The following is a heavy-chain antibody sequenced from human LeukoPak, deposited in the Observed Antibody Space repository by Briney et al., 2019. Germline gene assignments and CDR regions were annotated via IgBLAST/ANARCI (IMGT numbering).Heavy chain of an antibody. J-gene: IGHJ4*02. CDR3: AKEICPTATTPGRTYFDY. V-gene: IGHV3-30*02. Sequence: GGSLRLSCAASGFTFSSYGMHWVRQAPGKGLEWVAFVRYDGSNKYYADSVKGRFTISRDNSKNTLYLQMNSLRAEDTAVYYCAKEICPTATTPGRTYFDYWGQGALVTVSS. D-gene: IGHD4-17*01. CDR1: GFTFSSYG. CDR2: VRYDGSNK.